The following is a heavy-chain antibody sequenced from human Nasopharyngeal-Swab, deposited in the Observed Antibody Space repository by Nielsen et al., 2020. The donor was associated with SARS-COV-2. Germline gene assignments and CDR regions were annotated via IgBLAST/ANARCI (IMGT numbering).Heavy chain of an antibody. CDR3: ARAIFGVVIIFNYYYMDV. CDR2: INHSGST. D-gene: IGHD3-3*01. J-gene: IGHJ6*03. V-gene: IGHV4-34*01. Sequence: GPAAGKGVEWIGEINHSGSTNYNPSLKSRVTISVDTSKNQFSLKLSSVTAADTAVYYCARAIFGVVIIFNYYYMDVWGKGTTVTVSS.